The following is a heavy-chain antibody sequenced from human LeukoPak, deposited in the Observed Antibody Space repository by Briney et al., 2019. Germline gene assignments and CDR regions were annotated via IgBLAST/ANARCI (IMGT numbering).Heavy chain of an antibody. CDR3: ARDRRGTYRGYYYYGMDV. CDR2: ISSSGSTI. Sequence: GGSLRLSCAASGFTFSSYGMNWVRRAPGKGLEWVSYISSSGSTIYYADSVKDRFTISRDNTKNSLFLQMNSLRAEDTAVYYCARDRRGTYRGYYYYGMDVWGLGTTVTVSS. J-gene: IGHJ6*02. CDR1: GFTFSSYG. D-gene: IGHD1-26*01. V-gene: IGHV3-48*04.